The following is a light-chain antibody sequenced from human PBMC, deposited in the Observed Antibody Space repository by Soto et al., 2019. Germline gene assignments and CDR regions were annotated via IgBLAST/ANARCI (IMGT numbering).Light chain of an antibody. Sequence: QSALTQPPSASGSRGQSVTISCTGTSSDVGGSNYVSWYQQYPGKAPKLTIFEVTKRPSGVPDRFSGSKSGNTASLTVSGLQAEDEADYYCSSYAGNNNLVFGGGTKLTVL. V-gene: IGLV2-8*01. CDR3: SSYAGNNNLV. J-gene: IGLJ2*01. CDR1: SSDVGGSNY. CDR2: EVT.